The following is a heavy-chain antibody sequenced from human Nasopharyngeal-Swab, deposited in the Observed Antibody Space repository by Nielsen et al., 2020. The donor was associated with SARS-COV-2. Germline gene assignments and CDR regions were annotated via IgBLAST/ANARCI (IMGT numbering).Heavy chain of an antibody. D-gene: IGHD6-13*01. CDR3: ANRRGSSWHPYCFDY. Sequence: GESLKISCAASGFTFSSHDMTWVRQAPGKGLEWVSTISGSGGSTNYADSVKGRFTISRDNSENTLYLQMNSLRAEDTAVYYCANRRGSSWHPYCFDYWGQGTLVTVSS. CDR1: GFTFSSHD. J-gene: IGHJ4*02. CDR2: ISGSGGST. V-gene: IGHV3-23*01.